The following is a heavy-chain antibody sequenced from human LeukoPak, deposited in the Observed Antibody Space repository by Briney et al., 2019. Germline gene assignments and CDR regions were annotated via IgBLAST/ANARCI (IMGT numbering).Heavy chain of an antibody. CDR1: GFTFSSYA. J-gene: IGHJ4*02. D-gene: IGHD6-13*01. CDR2: TSGSGHST. Sequence: GGSLRLSCAASGFTFSSYAMSWVRQAPGKGLEWVSATSGSGHSTYYADSVTGRFTISKDNSKNTLYLQMNSLRAEDTALYYCAKGGSSMAAAGSDYWGQGTLVTVSS. CDR3: AKGGSSMAAAGSDY. V-gene: IGHV3-23*01.